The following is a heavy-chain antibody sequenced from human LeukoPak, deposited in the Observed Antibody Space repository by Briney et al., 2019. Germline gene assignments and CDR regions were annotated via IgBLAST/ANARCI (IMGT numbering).Heavy chain of an antibody. Sequence: GESLRLSCAASGFTFSSYSMNWVRQAPGKGLEWVSYISSSSSTIYYEDSVKGRFTISRDNAKNSLYLQMNSLRAEDTAVYYCASREDGDYWGQGTLVTVSS. CDR3: ASREDGDY. J-gene: IGHJ4*02. CDR2: ISSSSSTI. CDR1: GFTFSSYS. D-gene: IGHD1-26*01. V-gene: IGHV3-48*01.